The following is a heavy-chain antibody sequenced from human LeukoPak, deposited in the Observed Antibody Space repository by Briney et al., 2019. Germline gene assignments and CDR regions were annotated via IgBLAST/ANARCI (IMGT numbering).Heavy chain of an antibody. D-gene: IGHD2/OR15-2a*01. CDR3: ARGIGVDY. CDR2: INSGGTT. V-gene: IGHV3-66*01. J-gene: IGHJ4*02. Sequence: GGSLRLSCAASGFTVSSNYTAWVRQAPGKGLEWVSFINSGGTTYYADSVKGRFTISRDNSKNTLYLQMNSLRVEDTAVYYCARGIGVDYWGQGTLVTVSP. CDR1: GFTVSSNY.